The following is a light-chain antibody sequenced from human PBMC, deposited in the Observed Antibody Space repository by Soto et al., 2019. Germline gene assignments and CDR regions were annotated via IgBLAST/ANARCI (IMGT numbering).Light chain of an antibody. CDR1: QSISNY. CDR3: QQSYGTPLT. Sequence: DMEMTQSPSSLSASVGDRVTITCRASQSISNYLNWYQHKPGKVPKLLIYAASSLQSGVATRFSGSGSGTDFPLTINSLQPEDFATYYCQQSYGTPLTFGGGKKIEIK. V-gene: IGKV1-39*01. CDR2: AAS. J-gene: IGKJ4*02.